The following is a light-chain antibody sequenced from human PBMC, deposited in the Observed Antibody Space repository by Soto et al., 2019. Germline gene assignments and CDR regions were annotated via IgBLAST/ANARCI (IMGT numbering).Light chain of an antibody. CDR1: SSDVGGYDY. J-gene: IGLJ1*01. V-gene: IGLV2-11*01. Sequence: QSALTQPPSVSGSPEQSVTISCTGTSSDVGGYDYVSWYQQHPGKAPKLLIYDVTKRPSGVPDRFSGSKSGNTAYLTISGLQPEDDADFFCCSYGGSFPYVFGTGTKVT. CDR3: CSYGGSFPYV. CDR2: DVT.